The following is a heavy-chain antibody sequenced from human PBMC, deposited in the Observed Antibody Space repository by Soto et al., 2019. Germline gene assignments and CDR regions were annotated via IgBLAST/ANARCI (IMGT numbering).Heavy chain of an antibody. V-gene: IGHV4-39*01. Sequence: SETLSLTCSVSGDSINSDNYYWGWIRQPPGKGLEWIGSIYYRGNTYYNPSLKTRVTISLDKSKSQFSLKLNSVTAADSAVYFCARLEGLATISYYFDYWGQGTLVTV. D-gene: IGHD3-9*01. J-gene: IGHJ4*02. CDR3: ARLEGLATISYYFDY. CDR2: IYYRGNT. CDR1: GDSINSDNYY.